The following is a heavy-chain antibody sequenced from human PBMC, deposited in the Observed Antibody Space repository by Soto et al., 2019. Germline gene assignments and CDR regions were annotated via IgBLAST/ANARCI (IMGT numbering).Heavy chain of an antibody. D-gene: IGHD5-12*01. J-gene: IGHJ6*02. V-gene: IGHV4-59*01. Sequence: TSETLSLTCPISGGAISSYYWSWIRQTPGKGLEWIGYVYFSGSTNYNPSLKSRVLISIDTSQNQFSLKLNSMTAADTAVYYCKRDLDIGHRCYGQSNVWGHGKTGTVS. CDR1: GGAISSYY. CDR3: KRDLDIGHRCYGQSNV. CDR2: VYFSGST.